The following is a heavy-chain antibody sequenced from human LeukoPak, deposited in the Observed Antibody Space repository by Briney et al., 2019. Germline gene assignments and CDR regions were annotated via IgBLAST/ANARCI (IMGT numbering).Heavy chain of an antibody. Sequence: GGSLRLSCAASGFTFSSYAMSWVRQAPGKELGWVSAISGSGGSTYYADSVKGRFTISRDNSKNTLYLQMNSLRAEDTAVYYCAKDVAAAGTDYFDYWGQGTLVTVSS. CDR3: AKDVAAAGTDYFDY. D-gene: IGHD6-13*01. CDR1: GFTFSSYA. J-gene: IGHJ4*02. CDR2: ISGSGGST. V-gene: IGHV3-23*01.